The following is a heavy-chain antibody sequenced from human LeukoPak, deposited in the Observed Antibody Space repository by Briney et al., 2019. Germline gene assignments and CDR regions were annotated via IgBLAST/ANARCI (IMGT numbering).Heavy chain of an antibody. J-gene: IGHJ4*02. CDR1: GFSLSTSGVG. CDR2: IYWDDDK. D-gene: IGHD6-19*01. Sequence: SGPTLVKPTQTLTLTCTFSGFSLSTSGVGVGWIRQPPGKALEWLALIYWDDDKRYSPSLKSRLTITKDTSKNQVVLTMTNMDPVDTATYYRAHSVSGWYEDYFDYWGQGTLVTVSS. CDR3: AHSVSGWYEDYFDY. V-gene: IGHV2-5*02.